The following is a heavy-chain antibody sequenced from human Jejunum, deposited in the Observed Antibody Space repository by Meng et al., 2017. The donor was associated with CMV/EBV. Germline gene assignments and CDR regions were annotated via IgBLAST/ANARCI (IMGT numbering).Heavy chain of an antibody. D-gene: IGHD3-16*01. J-gene: IGHJ4*02. CDR2: INLSGGST. Sequence: KASGYTFTSYNMHWVRQAPGQGPGWMGIINLSGGSTSYAQKFQGRVTMTRDTSTSTVYMELSSLRSEDTAVYYCARDPAYTNFFDYWGQGTLVTVSS. V-gene: IGHV1-46*01. CDR3: ARDPAYTNFFDY. CDR1: GYTFTSYN.